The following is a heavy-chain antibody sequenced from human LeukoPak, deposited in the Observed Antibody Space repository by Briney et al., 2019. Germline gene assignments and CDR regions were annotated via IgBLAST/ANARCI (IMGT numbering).Heavy chain of an antibody. CDR1: GGSFSGYY. CDR2: IYYSGST. J-gene: IGHJ4*01. Sequence: SETLSLTCAVYGGSFSGYYWSWIRQPPGKGLEWIGYIYYSGSTNYNPSLMSRVTISVDTSKNQFSLNLSSVTAADTAVYYCAKTYDSRYFFDYWGHGTLVTVSS. CDR3: AKTYDSRYFFDY. D-gene: IGHD3-22*01. V-gene: IGHV4-59*13.